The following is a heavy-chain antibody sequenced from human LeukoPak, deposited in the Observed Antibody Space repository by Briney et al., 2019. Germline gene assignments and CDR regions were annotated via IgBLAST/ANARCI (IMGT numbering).Heavy chain of an antibody. CDR1: GGSISNYY. CDR2: INHSGGT. J-gene: IGHJ4*02. D-gene: IGHD1-1*01. Sequence: SETLSLTCTVSGGSISNYYWSWIRQPPGKGLEWIGEINHSGGTNYNPSLKSRVTISVDTSKNQFSLKLSSVTAADTAVYYCARRGYGGGTVDYWGQGTLVTVSS. V-gene: IGHV4-34*01. CDR3: ARRGYGGGTVDY.